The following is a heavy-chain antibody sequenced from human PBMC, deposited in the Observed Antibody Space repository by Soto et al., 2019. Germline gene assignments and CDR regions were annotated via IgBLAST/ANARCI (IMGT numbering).Heavy chain of an antibody. Sequence: QVQLVDSGGGVVQPGGSLRLSCEASGFTFSNYGMHWVRQAPGKGLEWVACISSDGSKNYYADSVRGRFTISRDNSMNTLLPQMSSLSPENTATYYCAQVPRRPSYFDYWGPGTLVTVSS. D-gene: IGHD1-1*01. V-gene: IGHV3-30*18. J-gene: IGHJ4*02. CDR3: AQVPRRPSYFDY. CDR1: GFTFSNYG. CDR2: ISSDGSKN.